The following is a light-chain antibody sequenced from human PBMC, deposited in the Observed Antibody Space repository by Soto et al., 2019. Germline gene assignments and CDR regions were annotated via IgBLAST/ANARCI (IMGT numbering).Light chain of an antibody. Sequence: QLVLIQPRSVSGSPGQSVTISCIGTSSDVGGYNHVSWYQQHPGKAPKLLVYDVTKWPSGVPDRFSGSKSGNTASLTISGLQAEDEADYYCSSYSGSYTYVFGSGTKLTVL. CDR1: SSDVGGYNH. CDR3: SSYSGSYTYV. CDR2: DVT. V-gene: IGLV2-11*01. J-gene: IGLJ1*01.